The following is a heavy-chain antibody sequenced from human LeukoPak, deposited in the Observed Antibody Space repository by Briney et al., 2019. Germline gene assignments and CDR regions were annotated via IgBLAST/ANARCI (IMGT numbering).Heavy chain of an antibody. CDR1: GGSFSGYY. CDR2: INHSGST. V-gene: IGHV4-34*01. Sequence: PSETLSLTCAVYGGSFSGYYWSWIRQPPGKGLECSGEINHSGSTNYNPSLKSRVTISVDTSKNQFSLKLSSVTAADTAVYYCAREGYCSSTSCPFDYWGQGTLVTVSS. D-gene: IGHD2-2*01. J-gene: IGHJ4*02. CDR3: AREGYCSSTSCPFDY.